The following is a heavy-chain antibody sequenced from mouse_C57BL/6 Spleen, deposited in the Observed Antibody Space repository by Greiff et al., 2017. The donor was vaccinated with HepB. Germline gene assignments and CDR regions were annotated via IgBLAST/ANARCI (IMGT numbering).Heavy chain of an antibody. Sequence: QVQLKQPGAELVKPGASVKLSCKASGYTFTSYWMHWVKQRPGQGLEWIGQIYPGDGDTNYNGKFKGKATLTADKSSSTAYMQLSSLTSEDSAVYFCARWGYYGSFDYWGQGTTLTVSS. J-gene: IGHJ2*01. V-gene: IGHV1-80*01. D-gene: IGHD1-1*01. CDR1: GYTFTSYW. CDR3: ARWGYYGSFDY. CDR2: IYPGDGDT.